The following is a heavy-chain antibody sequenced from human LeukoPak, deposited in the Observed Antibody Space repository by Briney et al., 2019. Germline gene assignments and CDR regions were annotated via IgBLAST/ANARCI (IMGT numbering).Heavy chain of an antibody. CDR1: GDSVSSNSVI. CDR2: TYYKSKWYN. Sequence: SQTLSLTCDISGDSVSSNSVIWNWIRQSPSRGLEWLGRTYYKSKWYNDYATSVQSRITINSDTSRNQFSLQLNSVTPEDTAVYYSARDLHGSRGEFDYWGQGTLVTVSS. V-gene: IGHV6-1*01. CDR3: ARDLHGSRGEFDY. D-gene: IGHD3-10*01. J-gene: IGHJ4*02.